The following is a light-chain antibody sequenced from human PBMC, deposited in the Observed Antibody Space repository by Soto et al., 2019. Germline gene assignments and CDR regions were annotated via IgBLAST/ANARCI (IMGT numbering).Light chain of an antibody. V-gene: IGLV9-49*03. CDR2: VGTGGIVG. CDR1: SGYSNYE. J-gene: IGLJ2*01. CDR3: GADHGSGSNFVVI. Sequence: QSVLTQPPSASASLGASVTLTCTLSSGYSNYEVDWYQQRPGKGPRFVMRVGTGGIVGSKGDDIPDRFSVLGSGLNRYLTIKNIQEEDESDYHCGADHGSGSNFVVIFGGGTKLTFL.